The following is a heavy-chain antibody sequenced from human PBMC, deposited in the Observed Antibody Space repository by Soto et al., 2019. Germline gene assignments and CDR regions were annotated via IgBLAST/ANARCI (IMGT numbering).Heavy chain of an antibody. J-gene: IGHJ4*02. D-gene: IGHD6-13*01. CDR2: IIPIFGTA. CDR1: GGTFSSYA. V-gene: IGHV1-69*13. Sequence: ASVKVSCKASGGTFSSYAISWVRQAPGQGLEWMGGIIPIFGTANYAQKFQGRVTITADESTSTAYMELSSLRSEDTAVYYCARGLAAAGTKYFDYWGQGTLVTVSS. CDR3: ARGLAAAGTKYFDY.